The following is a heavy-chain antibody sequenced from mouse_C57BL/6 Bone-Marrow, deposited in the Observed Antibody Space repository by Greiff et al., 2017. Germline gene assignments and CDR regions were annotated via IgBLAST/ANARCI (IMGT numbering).Heavy chain of an antibody. D-gene: IGHD2-9*01. CDR3: ARKGDLLWLRRAAY. CDR2: IWSGGST. J-gene: IGHJ3*01. CDR1: GFSLTSYG. V-gene: IGHV2-2*01. Sequence: QMQLKESGPSLVQPSQSLSITCTVSGFSLTSYGVHWFRQSPGKGLEWLGVIWSGGSTDSNAAFISRLSISKDNSKSQVFFKMNSVQADDTAIYYCARKGDLLWLRRAAYWGQGTLVTVSA.